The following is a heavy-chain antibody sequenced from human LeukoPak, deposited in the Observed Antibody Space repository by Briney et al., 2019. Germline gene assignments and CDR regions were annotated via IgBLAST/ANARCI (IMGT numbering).Heavy chain of an antibody. V-gene: IGHV3-53*01. J-gene: IGHJ4*02. CDR2: IYSGGST. D-gene: IGHD6-13*01. CDR3: ARGPSIAAAGTTFPFDY. Sequence: GGSLRLSCAASGFSVSSNYMSWVRQAPRKGLEWVSGIYSGGSTYYADSVKGRFTNSRDNSKNTLYLQMNSLRAEDTAVYYCARGPSIAAAGTTFPFDYWGQGTLVTVSS. CDR1: GFSVSSNY.